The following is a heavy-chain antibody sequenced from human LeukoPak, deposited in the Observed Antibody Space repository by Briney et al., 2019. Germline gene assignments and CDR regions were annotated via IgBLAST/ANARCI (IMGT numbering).Heavy chain of an antibody. CDR3: ARDLRRGSLFDY. D-gene: IGHD5/OR15-5a*01. CDR2: IYYSGST. Sequence: KPSETLSLACTVSGVSISSYYWSWIRQPPGKGLEWIGYIYYSGSTNYNPSLKSRVTISVDTSKNQFSLKLSSVTAADTAVYYCARDLRRGSLFDYWGQGTLVTVSS. J-gene: IGHJ4*02. V-gene: IGHV4-59*01. CDR1: GVSISSYY.